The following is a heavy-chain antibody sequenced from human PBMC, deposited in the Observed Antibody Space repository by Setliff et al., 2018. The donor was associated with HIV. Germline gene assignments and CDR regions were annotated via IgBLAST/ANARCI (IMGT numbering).Heavy chain of an antibody. CDR1: GGSFSGNY. J-gene: IGHJ6*03. CDR2: INHGGST. Sequence: LSLTCAVYGGSFSGNYWSWIRQPPGKGLEWIGDINHGGSTNYNPSLKSRVTISVDMSKNQISLKLSSVTAADTAVYYCARASGDTSKFVNYYYYYMDVWGKGTTVTVSS. D-gene: IGHD6-19*01. CDR3: ARASGDTSKFVNYYYYYMDV. V-gene: IGHV4-34*01.